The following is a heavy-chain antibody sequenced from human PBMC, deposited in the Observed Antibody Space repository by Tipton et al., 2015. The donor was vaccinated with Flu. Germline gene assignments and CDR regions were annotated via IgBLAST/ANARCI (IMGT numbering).Heavy chain of an antibody. V-gene: IGHV4-39*07. D-gene: IGHD5-18*01. CDR1: GGSISSSSFY. J-gene: IGHJ4*02. CDR3: AGGYRIYCSDQ. Sequence: TLSLTCTISGGSISSSSFYWGWIRQSPGKGLEWIGSMYYSGSTYYNPSLKSRVTISVDTSKNQFSLKLHSVTAADTAVYYCAGGYRIYCSDQWGQGTLVTVSS. CDR2: MYYSGST.